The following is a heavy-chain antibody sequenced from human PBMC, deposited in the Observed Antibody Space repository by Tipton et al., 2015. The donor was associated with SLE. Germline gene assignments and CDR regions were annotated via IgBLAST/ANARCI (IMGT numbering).Heavy chain of an antibody. V-gene: IGHV4-59*12. D-gene: IGHD5-18*01. J-gene: IGHJ4*02. CDR1: GGSFSGYY. CDR2: IYYSGST. Sequence: LRLSCAVYGGSFSGYYWSWIRQPPGKGLEWIGYIYYSGSTNYNPSLKSRVTISVDTSKNQFSLKLSSVTAADTAVYYCARPRRGYSYGFDYWGQGTLVTVSS. CDR3: ARPRRGYSYGFDY.